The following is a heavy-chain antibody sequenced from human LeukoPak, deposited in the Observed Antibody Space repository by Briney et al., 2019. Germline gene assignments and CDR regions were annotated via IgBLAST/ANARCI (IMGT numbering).Heavy chain of an antibody. CDR2: IIPIFGTA. D-gene: IGHD6-13*01. Sequence: SVKVPCKASGGTFSSYAISWVRQAPGQGLEWMGGIIPIFGTANYAQKFQGRVTITTDESTSTAYMELSSLRSEDTAVYYCARGAAAAGTGFYYYYYMDVWGKGTTVTVSS. CDR1: GGTFSSYA. V-gene: IGHV1-69*05. J-gene: IGHJ6*03. CDR3: ARGAAAAGTGFYYYYYMDV.